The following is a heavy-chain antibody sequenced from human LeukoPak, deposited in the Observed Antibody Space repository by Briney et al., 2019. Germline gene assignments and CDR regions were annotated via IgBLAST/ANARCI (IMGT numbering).Heavy chain of an antibody. CDR2: IYYSGST. J-gene: IGHJ4*02. CDR1: GGSISGYY. Sequence: SETLSLTCTVSGGSISGYYWSWMRQSPGKGLEWIGYIYYSGSTNYNPSLKSRVTISVDTSKNQFSLKLRSVTAADTAVYYCARDAYPDVGTTWCDYWGQGTLVTVSS. V-gene: IGHV4-59*01. D-gene: IGHD1-26*01. CDR3: ARDAYPDVGTTWCDY.